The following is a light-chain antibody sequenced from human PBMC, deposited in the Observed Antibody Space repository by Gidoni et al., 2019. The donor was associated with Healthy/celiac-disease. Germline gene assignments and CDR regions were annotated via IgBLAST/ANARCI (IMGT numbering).Light chain of an antibody. V-gene: IGKV1-33*01. CDR2: DAS. CDR1: QDISNC. Sequence: DIQMIQSQSSLSASVGDRVTVTFQASQDISNCLNWYQQKPGKAPKLLTYDASNSETGVPSRFSGSRSGTDFTFSISSLHPEDIVTYYFQQYVNLPPLFTFGPGTKVDIK. J-gene: IGKJ3*01. CDR3: QQYVNLPPLFT.